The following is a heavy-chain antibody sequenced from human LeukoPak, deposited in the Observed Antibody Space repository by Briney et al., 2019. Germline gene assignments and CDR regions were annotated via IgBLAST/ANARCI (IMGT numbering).Heavy chain of an antibody. J-gene: IGHJ4*02. D-gene: IGHD3-22*01. Sequence: ASVKVSCKASGYTFTGYYMHWVRQAPGQGLEWMGWINPNSGGTNYAQKFQGRVTMTRDTSISTAYMELGRLRSDDTAVYYCARDYYDSSDFYFDYWGQGTLVTVSS. CDR3: ARDYYDSSDFYFDY. V-gene: IGHV1-2*02. CDR1: GYTFTGYY. CDR2: INPNSGGT.